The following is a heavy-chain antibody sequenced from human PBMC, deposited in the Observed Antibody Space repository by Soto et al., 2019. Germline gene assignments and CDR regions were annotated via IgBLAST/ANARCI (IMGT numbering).Heavy chain of an antibody. CDR3: ATARVTPDNYYYYYMDV. V-gene: IGHV1-24*01. J-gene: IGHJ6*03. Sequence: ASVKVSCKVSGYTLTELSMHWVRQAPGKGLEWMGGFDPEDGETIYAQKFQGRVTMTEDTSTDTAYMKLSCLRSEDTAVYYCATARVTPDNYYYYYMDVWGKGTTVTVSS. CDR2: FDPEDGET. CDR1: GYTLTELS. D-gene: IGHD2-21*02.